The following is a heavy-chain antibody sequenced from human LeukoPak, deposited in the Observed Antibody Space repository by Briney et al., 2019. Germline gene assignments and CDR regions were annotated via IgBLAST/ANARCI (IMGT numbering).Heavy chain of an antibody. CDR2: IYYSGST. CDR1: GGSISSYY. CDR3: ARDKGRRFGELLRNWFDP. Sequence: PSETLSLTCTVSGGSISSYYWSWIRQPPGKGLEWIGYIYYSGSTNYNPSLKSRVTISVDTSKNQFSLKLSSVTAADTAVYYCARDKGRRFGELLRNWFDPWGQGTLVTVSS. V-gene: IGHV4-59*01. D-gene: IGHD3-10*01. J-gene: IGHJ5*02.